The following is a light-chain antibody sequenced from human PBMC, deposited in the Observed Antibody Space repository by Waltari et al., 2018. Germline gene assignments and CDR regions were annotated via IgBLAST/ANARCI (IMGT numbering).Light chain of an antibody. J-gene: IGLJ1*01. V-gene: IGLV2-23*02. CDR3: CSFTSSSTYV. Sequence: QSALTQPASVSASPGQSITASCSGSISDIGRFKVFSWFPHYPGKPPCRIIYEVNIRPPGISYRFSATKSGNGASLTISGLQADDEADYYCCSFTSSSTYVFGSGTTVTVL. CDR1: ISDIGRFKV. CDR2: EVN.